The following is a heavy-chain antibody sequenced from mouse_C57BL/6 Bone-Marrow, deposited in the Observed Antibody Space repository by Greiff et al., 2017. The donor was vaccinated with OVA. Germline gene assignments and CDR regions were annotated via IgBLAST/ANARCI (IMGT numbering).Heavy chain of an antibody. D-gene: IGHD2-2*01. V-gene: IGHV7-3*01. CDR3: AMVTTSEFAY. CDR1: GFTFTDDY. J-gene: IGHJ3*01. Sequence: EVKLMESGGGLVQPGGSLSLSCAASGFTFTDDYMSWVRQPPGKALEWLGFIRNNANGYTTEYSASVKGRFTISRDNSQSILYLQMNALRAEDSATYYCAMVTTSEFAYWGQGTLVTVSA. CDR2: IRNNANGYTT.